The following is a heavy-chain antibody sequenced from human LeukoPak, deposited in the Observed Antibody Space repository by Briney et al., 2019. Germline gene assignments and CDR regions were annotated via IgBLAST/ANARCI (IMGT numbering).Heavy chain of an antibody. CDR1: GYTLTELS. Sequence: ASVKVSCKVSGYTLTELSMHWVRQAPGKGLEWMGGFDPEDGETIYAQKFQGRVTMTEDTSTDTAYMELSSLRSEDTAVYYCATDLGNEGDFDYWGQGTLVTVSS. V-gene: IGHV1-24*01. D-gene: IGHD3-16*01. CDR3: ATDLGNEGDFDY. J-gene: IGHJ4*02. CDR2: FDPEDGET.